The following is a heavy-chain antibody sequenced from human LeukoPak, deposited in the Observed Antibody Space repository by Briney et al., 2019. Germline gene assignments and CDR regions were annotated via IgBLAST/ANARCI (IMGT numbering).Heavy chain of an antibody. J-gene: IGHJ4*02. CDR3: ARAGRKESPFDY. V-gene: IGHV1-69*05. Sequence: GASVKVSCKASGGTCSSYAISWVRQAPGQGLEWMGGIIPIFGTANYAQKFQGRVTITTDESTSTAYMELSSLRSEDTAVYYCARAGRKESPFDYWGQGTLVTVSS. CDR2: IIPIFGTA. CDR1: GGTCSSYA.